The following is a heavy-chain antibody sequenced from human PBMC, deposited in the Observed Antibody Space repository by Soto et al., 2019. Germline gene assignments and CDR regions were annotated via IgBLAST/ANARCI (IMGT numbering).Heavy chain of an antibody. CDR2: IYYSGST. CDR1: GGSISSYY. CDR3: ARDYVYYFDY. V-gene: IGHV4-59*01. D-gene: IGHD3-16*01. J-gene: IGHJ4*02. Sequence: SDTLSLTCTVSGGSISSYYWSWILQPPGKGLEWIGYIYYSGSTNYNPSLKSRVTISVDTSKNQFSLKLSSVTAADTAVYYCARDYVYYFDYWGQGTLFTVSS.